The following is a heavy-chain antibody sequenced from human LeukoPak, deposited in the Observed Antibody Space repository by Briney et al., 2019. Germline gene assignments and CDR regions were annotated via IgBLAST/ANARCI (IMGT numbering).Heavy chain of an antibody. CDR1: GFTFSRYS. Sequence: GGSLRLSCAASGFTFSRYSMNWVRQAPGKGLEWVSPISSSSSYIYYADSVKGRFTISRDNAKNSLYLQMNSLRAEDTAVYYCARGWNDWFDPWGQGTLVTVSS. CDR3: ARGWNDWFDP. D-gene: IGHD1-1*01. V-gene: IGHV3-21*01. CDR2: ISSSSSYI. J-gene: IGHJ5*02.